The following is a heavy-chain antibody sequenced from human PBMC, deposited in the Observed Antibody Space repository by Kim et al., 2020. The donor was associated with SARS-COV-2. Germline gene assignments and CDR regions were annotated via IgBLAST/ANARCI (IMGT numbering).Heavy chain of an antibody. CDR2: ISYEGSNK. Sequence: GGSLRLSCAASGFTFSTYGMHWVRQAPGKGLEWVAVISYEGSNKYHADSVQGRFTISRDNSKNTLYLQMNSLRVEDTAVYYCAKDGRNYYGSGKYDYFDYWGLGTLVTVSS. J-gene: IGHJ4*02. D-gene: IGHD3-10*01. CDR1: GFTFSTYG. CDR3: AKDGRNYYGSGKYDYFDY. V-gene: IGHV3-30*18.